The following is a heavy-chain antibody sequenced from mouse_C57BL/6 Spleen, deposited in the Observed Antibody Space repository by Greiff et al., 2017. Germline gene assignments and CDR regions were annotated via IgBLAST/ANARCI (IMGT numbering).Heavy chain of an antibody. CDR1: GYTFTDHT. CDR3: ARGDYERRLFAY. V-gene: IGHV1-78*01. CDR2: IYPRDGST. Sequence: QVQLQQSDAELVKPGASVKISCKVSGYTFTDHTIHWMKQRPEQGLEWIGYIYPRDGSTKYNEKFKGKATLTADKSSSTAYMQLNSLTSEDTAVXYCARGDYERRLFAYWGQGTLVTVSA. J-gene: IGHJ3*01. D-gene: IGHD2-4*01.